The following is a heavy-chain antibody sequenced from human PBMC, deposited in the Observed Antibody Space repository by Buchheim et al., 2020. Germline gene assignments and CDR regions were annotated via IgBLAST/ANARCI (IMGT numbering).Heavy chain of an antibody. CDR3: ARDRIYYDSLYGMDV. Sequence: EVQLVESGGGLVQPGGSLRLSCAASGFTFSSYEMNWVRQAPGKGLEWVSYISSSGSTIYYADSVKGRFTISSDNAQNSLYLQMNSLRAEDTAVYYCARDRIYYDSLYGMDVWGQGTT. J-gene: IGHJ6*02. CDR2: ISSSGSTI. D-gene: IGHD3-3*01. V-gene: IGHV3-48*03. CDR1: GFTFSSYE.